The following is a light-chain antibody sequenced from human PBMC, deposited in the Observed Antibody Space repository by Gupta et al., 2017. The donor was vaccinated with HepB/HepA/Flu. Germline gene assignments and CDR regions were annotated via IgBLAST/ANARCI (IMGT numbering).Light chain of an antibody. CDR2: SAS. CDR1: PGIRSH. J-gene: IGKJ4*01. Sequence: DIQLTQSPSFLSASIGDTVTITCRASPGIRSHLAWLQQHPGRAPKLLISSASTLQSGVPSRFSGSGSGTEFTLTISNLHPEDSATFFCRRFYHYPLSFGGGAKVAI. CDR3: RRFYHYPLS. V-gene: IGKV1-9*01.